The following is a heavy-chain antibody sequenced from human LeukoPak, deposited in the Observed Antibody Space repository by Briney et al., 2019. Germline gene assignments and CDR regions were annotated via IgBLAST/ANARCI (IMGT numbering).Heavy chain of an antibody. CDR1: GASVSTHS. Sequence: PSETLSLTCTVSGASVSTHSWTWIRQPAGKRLEWIGRIHASGSANYNPSLKSRVAMSVDTSNNQFSLKVTSVTAADTAVYYCARDNPPGSYDYWGQGTLVTVSS. D-gene: IGHD1-1*01. CDR3: ARDNPPGSYDY. J-gene: IGHJ4*02. V-gene: IGHV4-4*07. CDR2: IHASGSA.